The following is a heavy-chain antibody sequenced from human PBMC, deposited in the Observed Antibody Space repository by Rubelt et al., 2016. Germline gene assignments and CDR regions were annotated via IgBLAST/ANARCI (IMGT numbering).Heavy chain of an antibody. CDR1: GGSFSGYY. J-gene: IGHJ4*02. V-gene: IGHV4-34*01. D-gene: IGHD6-13*01. CDR2: INHSGST. CDR3: AANFLGAAGTGD. Sequence: QVQLQQWGAGLLKPSETLSLTCAVYGGSFSGYYWSWIRQPPGQGLEWIGEINHSGSTTYTPSPKSRVTISVDTSKNQFPLQPGSVTAADTAVYYCAANFLGAAGTGDWGQGTLVTVSS.